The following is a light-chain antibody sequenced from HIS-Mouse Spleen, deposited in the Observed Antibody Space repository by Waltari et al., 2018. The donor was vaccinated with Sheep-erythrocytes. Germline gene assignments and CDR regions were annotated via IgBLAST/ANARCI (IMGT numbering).Light chain of an antibody. CDR2: EDN. CDR3: QSYDSSNHGV. CDR1: SGRIASNY. J-gene: IGLJ3*02. V-gene: IGLV6-57*04. Sequence: NFMLTQPHSVSESPGKTVTISCTRSSGRIASNYVKWYQQRPGSAPTTVIYEDNQRPSGVPDRFSGSIDSSSNSASLTISGLKTEDEADYYCQSYDSSNHGVFGGGTKLTVL.